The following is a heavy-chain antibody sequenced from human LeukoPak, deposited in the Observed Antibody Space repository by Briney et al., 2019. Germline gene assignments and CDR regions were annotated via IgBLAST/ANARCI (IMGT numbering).Heavy chain of an antibody. J-gene: IGHJ6*03. Sequence: PAETLSLTCTVSGGSISSYYWSWIRQPPGKGLEWIGYIYYSGSTNYNPSLKSRVTISVDTSKNQFSLKLSSVTAADTAVYYCARLVSGGIAAAGSFYYHYYMDVWGKGATVTVSS. V-gene: IGHV4-59*08. CDR1: GGSISSYY. CDR2: IYYSGST. D-gene: IGHD6-13*01. CDR3: ARLVSGGIAAAGSFYYHYYMDV.